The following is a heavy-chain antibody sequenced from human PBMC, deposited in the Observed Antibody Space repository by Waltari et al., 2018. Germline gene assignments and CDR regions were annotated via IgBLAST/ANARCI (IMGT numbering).Heavy chain of an antibody. J-gene: IGHJ4*02. CDR1: GFTFSSYA. V-gene: IGHV3-30-3*01. D-gene: IGHD3-3*01. CDR2: ISYDGSNK. CDR3: AKKYCDFWGACLIDS. Sequence: QVQLVESGGGVVQPGRSLRLSCAASGFTFSSYAMHWVRQAPGKGLEWVAVISYDGSNKYYADSVKGRFTSSRDNSKNTLYLQMNSLRAEDTAVYYCAKKYCDFWGACLIDSWGQGTLVTVSS.